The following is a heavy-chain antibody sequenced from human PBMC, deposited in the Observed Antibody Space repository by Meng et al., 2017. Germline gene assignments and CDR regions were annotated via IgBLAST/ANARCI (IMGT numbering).Heavy chain of an antibody. J-gene: IGHJ4*02. CDR1: GFIFSNYE. CDR3: ARDFDY. Sequence: QVQVVESGGDVVPPGRSLTLSCAASGFIFSNYEMHWVCQAPGKGLEWVACITKDGSRKYYLGSVRGRFTISRDNSKNTLYLEMNSLRSEDTALYYCARDFDYWGQGTLVTVSS. V-gene: IGHV3-30*16. CDR2: ITKDGSRK.